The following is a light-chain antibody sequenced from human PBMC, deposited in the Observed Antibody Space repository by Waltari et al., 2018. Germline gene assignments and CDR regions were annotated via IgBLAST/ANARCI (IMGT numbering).Light chain of an antibody. CDR1: QSLVDSAGNTY. Sequence: DVVMTQSPLSLPVTLGQPASISCRSSQSLVDSAGNTYLNWFQQGPGQSPRRLIYKVSNRDSGVPDRFSGSGSGTDFTLEISRVEADDVGIYYCMQGTHWPPWTFGQGTRVEIK. CDR3: MQGTHWPPWT. J-gene: IGKJ1*01. V-gene: IGKV2-30*01. CDR2: KVS.